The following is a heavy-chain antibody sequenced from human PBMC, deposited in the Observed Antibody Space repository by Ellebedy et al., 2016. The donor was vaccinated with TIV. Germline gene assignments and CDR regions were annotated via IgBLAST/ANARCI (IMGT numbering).Heavy chain of an antibody. CDR3: ARQKRSDRVTLMSFDT. Sequence: MPSETLSLTCTVSGASIRSNYWSWIRQPPGKGLERIGSIYYSRSTYYNPSLKSRVTISVDTSKNQFSLKLSSVTAADTAVYYCARQKRSDRVTLMSFDTWGRGTLVTVSS. J-gene: IGHJ4*02. V-gene: IGHV4-39*01. CDR2: IYYSRST. CDR1: GASIRSNY. D-gene: IGHD3-16*01.